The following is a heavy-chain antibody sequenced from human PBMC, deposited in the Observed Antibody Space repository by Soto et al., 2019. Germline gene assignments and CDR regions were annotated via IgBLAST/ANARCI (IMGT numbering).Heavy chain of an antibody. J-gene: IGHJ6*02. Sequence: QVQLVQSGAEVQKPGSSVKVSCKASGGTFSSYAISWVRQAPGQGLEWMGGIIPISDTTHYAQKFQGRVTITADESTSTAYMELSSVRSEDTAVYYCARSQGSSTSLEIYYYYYYGMDVWGQGTTVTVSS. CDR1: GGTFSSYA. CDR3: ARSQGSSTSLEIYYYYYYGMDV. D-gene: IGHD2-2*01. V-gene: IGHV1-69*01. CDR2: IIPISDTT.